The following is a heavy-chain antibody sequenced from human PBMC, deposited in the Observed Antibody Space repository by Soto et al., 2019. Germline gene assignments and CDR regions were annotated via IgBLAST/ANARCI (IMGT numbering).Heavy chain of an antibody. V-gene: IGHV1-18*01. J-gene: IGHJ4*02. D-gene: IGHD3-16*01. CDR2: ISTYTGDT. Sequence: GASVKVSCKASGYTFDSYAITWVRQAPGQGLEWMGWISTYTGDTNYAQKVQGRVTMTTDTSTSTAYMELRTLRSDDTAVYYCARALKFGGRYESCAPADYWGQGTLVTVSS. CDR3: ARALKFGGRYESCAPADY. CDR1: GYTFDSYA.